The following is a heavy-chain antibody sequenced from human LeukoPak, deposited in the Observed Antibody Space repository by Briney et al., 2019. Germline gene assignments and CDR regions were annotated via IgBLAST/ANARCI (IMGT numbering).Heavy chain of an antibody. J-gene: IGHJ4*02. CDR1: GYTFSGYY. CDR2: INPNSGGT. CDR3: AREGSRVGAPKPPSDY. V-gene: IGHV1-2*02. D-gene: IGHD1-26*01. Sequence: ASVKVSCKASGYTFSGYYMHWVRQAPGQGLEWVGWINPNSGGTNYAQNFQGRLTMTRDTSISTVYMELSSLRSDDTAVYFCAREGSRVGAPKPPSDYWGQGTLVTVSS.